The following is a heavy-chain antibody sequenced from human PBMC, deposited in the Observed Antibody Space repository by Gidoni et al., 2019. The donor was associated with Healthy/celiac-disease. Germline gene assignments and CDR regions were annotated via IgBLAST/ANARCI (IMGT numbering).Heavy chain of an antibody. CDR2: ISWNSGSI. Sequence: EVQLVASGGGLVQPGRSLRLSCAASGFTFADYAMPWVRQAPGKGLEWVSGISWNSGSIGYADSVKGRFTISRDNAKNSLYLQMNSLRAEDTALYYCAKGGVHYYDSSGYRDPFDYWGQGTLVTVSS. CDR1: GFTFADYA. V-gene: IGHV3-9*01. J-gene: IGHJ4*02. CDR3: AKGGVHYYDSSGYRDPFDY. D-gene: IGHD3-22*01.